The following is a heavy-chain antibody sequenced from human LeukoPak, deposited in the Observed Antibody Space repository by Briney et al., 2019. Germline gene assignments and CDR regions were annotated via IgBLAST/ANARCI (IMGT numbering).Heavy chain of an antibody. D-gene: IGHD2-15*01. Sequence: RTGGSLRLSCAASGFTFASYAMSWVRQAPGKGLEWVSAISGSGGSTYYSDSVRGRFTITRDNFKRTLLLQMNSLRAEDTAVYYCAKDPRYCSGGSCYIYFYYYMDVWGKGTTVTVSS. CDR3: AKDPRYCSGGSCYIYFYYYMDV. CDR1: GFTFASYA. CDR2: ISGSGGST. J-gene: IGHJ6*03. V-gene: IGHV3-23*01.